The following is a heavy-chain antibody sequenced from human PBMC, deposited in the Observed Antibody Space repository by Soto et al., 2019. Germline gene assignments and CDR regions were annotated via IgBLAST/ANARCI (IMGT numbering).Heavy chain of an antibody. CDR2: MNPNSGNT. V-gene: IGHV1-8*01. Sequence: QVQLVQSGAEVKKPGASVKVSCKASGNTFTSYDINWVRQATGQGLEWMGWMNPNSGNTGYAQKSQGRVTMTRNTSISTAQMQLSSLRSEDTAVYYCARWGGCSDGSCSMWGQGTLVTVSS. D-gene: IGHD2-15*01. CDR3: ARWGGCSDGSCSM. J-gene: IGHJ4*02. CDR1: GNTFTSYD.